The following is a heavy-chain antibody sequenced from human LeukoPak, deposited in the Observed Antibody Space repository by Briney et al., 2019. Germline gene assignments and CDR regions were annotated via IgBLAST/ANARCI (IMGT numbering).Heavy chain of an antibody. D-gene: IGHD3-10*01. Sequence: GGSLRLSCAASGFTFSNAWMSWVRQAPGKGLEWVGRINSKTDGRTTDYAAPVKGRFTISRDDSKNSLYLQMNSLKTEDTAVYYCTTNPVDRITMVRGVINSPDYWGQGTLVTVSS. CDR1: GFTFSNAW. CDR2: INSKTDGRTT. J-gene: IGHJ4*02. V-gene: IGHV3-15*01. CDR3: TTNPVDRITMVRGVINSPDY.